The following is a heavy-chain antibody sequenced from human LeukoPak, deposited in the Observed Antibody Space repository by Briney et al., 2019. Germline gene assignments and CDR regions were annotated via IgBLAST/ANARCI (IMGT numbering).Heavy chain of an antibody. CDR3: TRGEYASGSYSHY. CDR2: IRSKAYGGTT. Sequence: KPGGSLRLSCTASGFTFGDYAMSWFRQAPGKGLEWVGFIRSKAYGGTTEYAASVKGRFTISRDDSKTIAYLQMNSLKTGDTAVYYCTRGEYASGSYSHYWGQGTLVTVSS. D-gene: IGHD3-10*01. V-gene: IGHV3-49*05. J-gene: IGHJ4*02. CDR1: GFTFGDYA.